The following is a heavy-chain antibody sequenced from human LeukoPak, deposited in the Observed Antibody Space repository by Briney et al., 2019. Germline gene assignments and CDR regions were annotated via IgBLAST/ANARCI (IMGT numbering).Heavy chain of an antibody. CDR1: GGSISSYY. D-gene: IGHD3-9*01. V-gene: IGHV4-4*07. J-gene: IGHJ1*01. CDR3: ARDAAYYDILTGYYSAEYFQH. Sequence: SETLSLTCTVSGGSISSYYWSWIRQPAGKGLEWIGRIYTSGSTNYNPSLKSRVTMSVDTSKNQFSLKLSSVTAADTAVYYCARDAAYYDILTGYYSAEYFQHWGQGTLVTVSS. CDR2: IYTSGST.